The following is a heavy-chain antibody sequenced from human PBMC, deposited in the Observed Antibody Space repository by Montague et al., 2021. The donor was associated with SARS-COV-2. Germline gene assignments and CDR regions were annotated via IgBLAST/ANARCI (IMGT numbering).Heavy chain of an antibody. CDR3: ARGSSILWWWPFDY. V-gene: IGHV4-34*01. CDR2: INHSGST. D-gene: IGHD2-21*01. CDR1: GGSFSGYY. J-gene: IGHJ4*02. Sequence: SETLSLTCAVYGGSFSGYYYCWIRQPPGKGLEWIGEINHSGSTNXNPSLKSRVTISVDTSKNQFSLKLSSVTAADTAVYYCARGSSILWWWPFDYWGQGTLVTVSS.